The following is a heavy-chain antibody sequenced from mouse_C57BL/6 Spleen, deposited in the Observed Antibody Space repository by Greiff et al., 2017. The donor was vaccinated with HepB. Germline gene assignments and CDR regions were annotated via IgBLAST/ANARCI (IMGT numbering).Heavy chain of an antibody. Sequence: QVQLQQSGAELAKPGASVKLSCKASGYTFTSYWMHWVKQRPGQGLEWIGYINPSSGYTKYNQKFKDKATLTADKSSSTAYMQLSSLTYNDSTVYYGARSGTTVVARNWYFDVWGTGTTVIVSS. CDR1: GYTFTSYW. V-gene: IGHV1-7*01. CDR2: INPSSGYT. CDR3: ARSGTTVVARNWYFDV. D-gene: IGHD1-1*01. J-gene: IGHJ1*03.